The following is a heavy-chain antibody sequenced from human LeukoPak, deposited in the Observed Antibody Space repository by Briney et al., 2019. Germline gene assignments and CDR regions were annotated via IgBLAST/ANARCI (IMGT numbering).Heavy chain of an antibody. V-gene: IGHV1-69*02. CDR1: GGTFSSYT. J-gene: IGHJ5*02. CDR2: IIPILGIA. D-gene: IGHD1-7*01. CDR3: ANLSGVGITGTSNNWFDP. Sequence: SVKVSCKASGGTFSSYTISWVRQAPGQGLEWMGRIIPILGIANYAQKFQGRVTITADKSTSTAYMELSSLRSEDTAVYYCANLSGVGITGTSNNWFDPWGQGTLVTVSS.